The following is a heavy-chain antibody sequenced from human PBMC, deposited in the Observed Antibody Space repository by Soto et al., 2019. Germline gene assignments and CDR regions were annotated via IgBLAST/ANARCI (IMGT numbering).Heavy chain of an antibody. V-gene: IGHV3-23*01. Sequence: PGGSLRLSCAASGFTFSSYAMSWVRQAPGKGLEWVSAISGSGGSTYYADSVKGRFTISRDNSKNTLYLQMNSLRAEDTAVYYCAKDRPRSGWEDDAFDIWGQGTMVTVSS. CDR1: GFTFSSYA. CDR3: AKDRPRSGWEDDAFDI. D-gene: IGHD6-19*01. J-gene: IGHJ3*02. CDR2: ISGSGGST.